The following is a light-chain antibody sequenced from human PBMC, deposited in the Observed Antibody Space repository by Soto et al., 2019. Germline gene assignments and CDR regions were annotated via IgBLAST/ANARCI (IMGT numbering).Light chain of an antibody. CDR2: EVT. CDR1: SSDVGGFKY. J-gene: IGLJ2*01. V-gene: IGLV2-8*01. CDR3: SSYARSNNWSVV. Sequence: QPVLTQPPSASGSPGQSVTISCTGTSSDVGGFKYVSWYQHHPGKAPKLIIYEVTKRPSGVPDRFSGSKSGNTASLTISGLQADDEAEYYCSSYARSNNWSVVFGGGTKLTVL.